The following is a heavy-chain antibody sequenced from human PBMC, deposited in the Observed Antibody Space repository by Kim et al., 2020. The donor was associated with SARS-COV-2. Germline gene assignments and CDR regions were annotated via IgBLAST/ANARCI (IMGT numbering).Heavy chain of an antibody. J-gene: IGHJ5*02. V-gene: IGHV1-69*01. CDR3: ARGRQESLNINWFDP. Sequence: QEFQGRVTITADESTSTAYMELSSLRSEDTAVYYCARGRQESLNINWFDPWGQGTLVTVSS.